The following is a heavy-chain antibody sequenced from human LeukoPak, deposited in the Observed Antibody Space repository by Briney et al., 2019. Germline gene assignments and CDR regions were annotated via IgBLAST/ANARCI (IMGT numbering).Heavy chain of an antibody. V-gene: IGHV4-59*01. Sequence: SETLSLTCTVSGGSISSYYWSWIRQPPGKGLEWIGYIYHSGSTNYNPSLKSRVTISVDTSKNQFSLKLSSVTAADTAVYYCARDGYSSGWNLEYFQHWGQGTLVTVSS. CDR3: ARDGYSSGWNLEYFQH. CDR1: GGSISSYY. J-gene: IGHJ1*01. D-gene: IGHD6-19*01. CDR2: IYHSGST.